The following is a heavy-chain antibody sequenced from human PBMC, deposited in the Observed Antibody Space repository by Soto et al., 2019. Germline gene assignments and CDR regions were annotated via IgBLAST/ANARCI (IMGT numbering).Heavy chain of an antibody. V-gene: IGHV3-33*01. D-gene: IGHD6-13*01. J-gene: IGHJ4*02. CDR1: GFTFSRYG. CDR3: ARAQYSSSWYPFDY. Sequence: QVQLVESGGGVVQPGRSLILSCAAYGFTFSRYGMHWVRQAPGKGLEWVAVIYFDGSNKYYADSVKGRFTISRDNSKNTLYLQMNSLRAEDTALYYCARAQYSSSWYPFDYWGQGTLVTVSS. CDR2: IYFDGSNK.